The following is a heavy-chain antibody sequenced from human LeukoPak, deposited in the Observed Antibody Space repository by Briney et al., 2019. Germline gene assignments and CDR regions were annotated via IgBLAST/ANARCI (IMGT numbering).Heavy chain of an antibody. J-gene: IGHJ5*02. CDR1: GDSVSSNSAA. CDR3: ARDGRIAAAGTGWFDP. CDR2: TYYRSKWYN. D-gene: IGHD6-13*01. V-gene: IGHV6-1*01. Sequence: SQTPSLTCAISGDSVSSNSAAWNWIRQSPSRGLEWLGRTYYRSKWYNDYAVSVKSRITINPDTSKNQFSLQLNSVTPEDTAVYYCARDGRIAAAGTGWFDPWGQGTLVTVSS.